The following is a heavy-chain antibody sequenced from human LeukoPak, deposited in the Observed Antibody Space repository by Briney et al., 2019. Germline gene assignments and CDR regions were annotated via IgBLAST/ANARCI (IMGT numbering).Heavy chain of an antibody. V-gene: IGHV3-23*01. Sequence: GGSLRLSCAASGFTFSSYAMSWVRQAPGKGLEWVSAISGSGGSTYYADSVKGRFTISRDNSKNTPYLQMNSLRAEDTAVYYCAKKESSSSWYDYFDYWGQGTLVTVSS. J-gene: IGHJ4*02. CDR3: AKKESSSSWYDYFDY. D-gene: IGHD6-13*01. CDR2: ISGSGGST. CDR1: GFTFSSYA.